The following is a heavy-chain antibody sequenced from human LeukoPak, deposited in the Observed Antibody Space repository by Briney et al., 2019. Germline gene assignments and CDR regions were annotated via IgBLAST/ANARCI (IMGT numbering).Heavy chain of an antibody. J-gene: IGHJ4*02. Sequence: GGSLRLSCTVSGFTFGDYGMSWVRQAPGKGLEWLGFIRSKGYGGTTEYAASVKGRFTISRDDSKSIAYLQMNSLKTEDTAVYYCTRGDYYNSSGYFLLFDDWGQGTLVTVSS. CDR1: GFTFGDYG. V-gene: IGHV3-49*04. CDR2: IRSKGYGGTT. D-gene: IGHD3-22*01. CDR3: TRGDYYNSSGYFLLFDD.